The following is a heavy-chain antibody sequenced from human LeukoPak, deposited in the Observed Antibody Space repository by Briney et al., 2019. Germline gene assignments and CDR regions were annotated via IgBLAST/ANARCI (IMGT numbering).Heavy chain of an antibody. CDR1: GXTFRSYD. J-gene: IGHJ3*02. CDR3: AREDSSGAFDI. CDR2: VWYDESNK. D-gene: IGHD3-22*01. V-gene: IGHV3-33*01. Sequence: GGSLRLSCAASGXTFRSYDMHWVRQAPGKGLEWVAVVWYDESNKYYVDPVKGRFTISRDNSKNTLYLQMNSLRVEDTALYYCAREDSSGAFDIWGQGTMVTVSS.